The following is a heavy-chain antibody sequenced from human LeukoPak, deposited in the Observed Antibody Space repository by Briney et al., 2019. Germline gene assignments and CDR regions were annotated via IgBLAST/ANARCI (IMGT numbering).Heavy chain of an antibody. Sequence: PSETLSLTCTVSGGSISSSSYSWNWIRQPPGKGLEWIGSIYYSGNTYYSPSLESRVTISVDTSKNQFSLKLSSVTAADTAVYYCACRVVEVAARGIDYWGQGTLVTVSS. V-gene: IGHV4-39*01. CDR3: ACRVVEVAARGIDY. J-gene: IGHJ4*02. D-gene: IGHD6-19*01. CDR1: GGSISSSSYS. CDR2: IYYSGNT.